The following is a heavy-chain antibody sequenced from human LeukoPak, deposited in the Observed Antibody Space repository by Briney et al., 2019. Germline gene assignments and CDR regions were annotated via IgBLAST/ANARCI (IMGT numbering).Heavy chain of an antibody. J-gene: IGHJ4*02. CDR3: ARAPTTHERFLEWLLKGGRGYYFDY. V-gene: IGHV1-8*01. D-gene: IGHD3-3*01. Sequence: ASVKVSCKASGYTFTSYDINWVRQATGQGLEWMGWMNPNSGNTGYAQKFQGRVTMTRNTSISTAYMELSSLRSEATAVYYCARAPTTHERFLEWLLKGGRGYYFDYWGQGTLVTVSS. CDR2: MNPNSGNT. CDR1: GYTFTSYD.